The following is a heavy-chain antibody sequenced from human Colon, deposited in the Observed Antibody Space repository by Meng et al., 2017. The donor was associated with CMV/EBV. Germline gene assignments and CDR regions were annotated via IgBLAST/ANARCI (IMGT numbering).Heavy chain of an antibody. CDR1: GYTFTGYY. D-gene: IGHD6-19*01. Sequence: ASVKVSCKASGYTFTGYYMHWVRQAPGQGLEWMGWINPNSGGTNYAQKFQGRVTMTRDTSISTAYMELSRLRSDDTAVYYCAREESRGWYVVDYWGQGTLVTVSS. CDR3: AREESRGWYVVDY. J-gene: IGHJ4*02. CDR2: INPNSGGT. V-gene: IGHV1-2*02.